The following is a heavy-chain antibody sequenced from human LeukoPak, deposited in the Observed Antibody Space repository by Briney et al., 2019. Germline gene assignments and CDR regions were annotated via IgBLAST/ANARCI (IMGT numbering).Heavy chain of an antibody. V-gene: IGHV1-8*01. J-gene: IGHJ4*02. CDR2: MNPNSGDT. D-gene: IGHD3-16*01. Sequence: GASVSVSCKTSGYTFTNYDINWVRQARGQGREWMGWMNPNSGDTGLAQKFQGRLTMTRDTSINTAYMELSSLTSEDTAVYYCAGIPYVYDYMVARDWGQGTRVTVSS. CDR3: AGIPYVYDYMVARD. CDR1: GYTFTNYD.